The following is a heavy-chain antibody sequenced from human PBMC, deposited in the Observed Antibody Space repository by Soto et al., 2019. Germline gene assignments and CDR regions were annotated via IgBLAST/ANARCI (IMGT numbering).Heavy chain of an antibody. CDR2: IDPSDSYT. V-gene: IGHV5-10-1*01. Sequence: GESLKISCKGSGYSFTSYWISWVRQVPGKGLEWMGRIDPSDSYTNYSPSFQGHVTISADKSISTAYLQWSSLKASDTAMYYCARHSWSGYYPLGIYYYYGMEVWGQGTTFTVAS. CDR1: GYSFTSYW. CDR3: ARHSWSGYYPLGIYYYYGMEV. J-gene: IGHJ6*02. D-gene: IGHD3-3*01.